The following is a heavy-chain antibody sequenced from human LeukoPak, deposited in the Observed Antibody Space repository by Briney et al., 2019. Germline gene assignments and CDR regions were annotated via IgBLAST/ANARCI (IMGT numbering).Heavy chain of an antibody. CDR3: VSPYDIDAFDI. CDR2: ISSSGSTI. V-gene: IGHV3-11*01. Sequence: GGSLRLSCAASGFTFSDYYMSWIRQAPGKGLEWVSYISSSGSTIYYADSVKGRFTISRDNAKNSLYLQMNSLRAEDTAVYYCVSPYDIDAFDIWGQGTMVTVSS. CDR1: GFTFSDYY. J-gene: IGHJ3*02. D-gene: IGHD3-9*01.